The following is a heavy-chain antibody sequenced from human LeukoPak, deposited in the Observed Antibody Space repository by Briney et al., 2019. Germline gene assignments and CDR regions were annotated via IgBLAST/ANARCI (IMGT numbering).Heavy chain of an antibody. V-gene: IGHV3-48*03. D-gene: IGHD7-27*01. CDR3: ARDRTGDLFDY. J-gene: IGHJ4*02. CDR2: ISSSGSTI. CDR1: GFTFSSYE. Sequence: GGSLRLSCAASGFTFSSYEMNWVRQAPGKGLEWVSYISSSGSTIYYADSVKGRFTISRDNAKNSLYLQMNSLRAEDTAVYYCARDRTGDLFDYWGQGTLVTVSS.